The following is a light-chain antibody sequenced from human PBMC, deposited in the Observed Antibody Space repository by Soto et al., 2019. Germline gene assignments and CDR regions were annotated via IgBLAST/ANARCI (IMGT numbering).Light chain of an antibody. J-gene: IGKJ2*01. CDR2: KAS. CDR1: QSISSW. Sequence: DIQMTQSPSTLSASVGDRVTITCRASQSISSWLAWYQQKAGKAPKLLIYKASSLESGGPARFSGSESGTEFTLTISSLQPDDFATYYRQQYNSYPPYTFGQGTKLEIK. CDR3: QQYNSYPPYT. V-gene: IGKV1-5*03.